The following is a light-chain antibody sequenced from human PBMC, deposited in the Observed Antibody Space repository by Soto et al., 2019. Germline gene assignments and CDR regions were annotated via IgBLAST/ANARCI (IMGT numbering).Light chain of an antibody. CDR2: DAS. V-gene: IGKV3-15*01. Sequence: EIVMTQXPAXXSXXPXXXXTXXXXXXXXXXNNLAWYQQRPGQPPRLLIYDASTRATGISARFSGSGYGTEFTLTISSLQSEDFAVYFCQQCRNWPLTFGGGTKVEIK. CDR1: XXXXNN. CDR3: QQCRNWPLT. J-gene: IGKJ4*01.